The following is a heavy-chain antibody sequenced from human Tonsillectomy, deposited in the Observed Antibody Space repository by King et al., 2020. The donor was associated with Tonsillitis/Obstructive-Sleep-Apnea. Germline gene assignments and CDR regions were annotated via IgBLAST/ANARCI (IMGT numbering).Heavy chain of an antibody. V-gene: IGHV4-59*08. CDR1: GGSISSYY. D-gene: IGHD1-1*01. CDR3: ARHDSGYGDAFDI. Sequence: QLQESGPGLVKPSETLSLTCTVSGGSISSYYWSWIRQPPGKGLEWIGYIYYSGSTNYNPSLKSRVTISVDTSKNQFSLKLSSVTAADTAAYYCARHDSGYGDAFDIWGQGTMVTVSS. CDR2: IYYSGST. J-gene: IGHJ3*02.